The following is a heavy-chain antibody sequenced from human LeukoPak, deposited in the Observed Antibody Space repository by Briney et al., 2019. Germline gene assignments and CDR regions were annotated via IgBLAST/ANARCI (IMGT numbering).Heavy chain of an antibody. J-gene: IGHJ6*02. CDR1: GYTFTGYY. Sequence: ASVKVSCKASGYTFTGYYMHWVRQAPGQGLEWMGLINPNSGGTNYAQKFQGRVTMTRDTSISTAYMELSKLRSDDTAVYYCARVPQTVRGVIGYYGMDVWGQGTTVTVSS. V-gene: IGHV1-2*02. D-gene: IGHD3-10*02. CDR2: INPNSGGT. CDR3: ARVPQTVRGVIGYYGMDV.